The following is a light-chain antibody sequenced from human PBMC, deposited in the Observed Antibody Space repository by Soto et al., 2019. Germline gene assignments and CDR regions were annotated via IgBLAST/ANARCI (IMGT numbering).Light chain of an antibody. V-gene: IGKV3-20*01. CDR2: GAS. Sequence: EIVLTQSPGTLSLSLGERATLSCRASQSVSSSYLAWYQRKPGQAPRLLIYGASSRATGIPDRFSGSGSGTDFTLTISRLEPEDFAVYYCQQYGSSRITFGQGTRLEIK. CDR3: QQYGSSRIT. CDR1: QSVSSSY. J-gene: IGKJ5*01.